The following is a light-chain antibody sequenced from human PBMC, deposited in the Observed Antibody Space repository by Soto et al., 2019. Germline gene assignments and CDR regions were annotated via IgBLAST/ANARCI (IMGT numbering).Light chain of an antibody. V-gene: IGLV2-8*01. Sequence: QSVLTQPPSASGSPGQSVTISCTGTSSDVGGYNYVSWYQQHPDKAPKLMIYEVSKRPSGVPDRFSGSKSGNTASLTVSGLQTEDEADYYCSSYAGSNMVFGGGT. CDR2: EVS. CDR1: SSDVGGYNY. J-gene: IGLJ2*01. CDR3: SSYAGSNMV.